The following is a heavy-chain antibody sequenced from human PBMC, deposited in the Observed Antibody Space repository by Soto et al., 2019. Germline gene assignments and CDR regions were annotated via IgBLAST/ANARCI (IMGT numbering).Heavy chain of an antibody. D-gene: IGHD6-13*01. CDR2: INAGNGNT. V-gene: IGHV1-3*01. CDR3: ARGDSRRAYALDY. Sequence: QVQLVQSGAEVKKPGASVKVSCKASGYTFTSYAMHWVRQAPGQRLEWMGWINAGNGNTKYSQKFQGRVTITRDTSGSTAHMGPRSLRTEDTAVYYCARGDSRRAYALDYWGQGTLVTVSS. J-gene: IGHJ4*02. CDR1: GYTFTSYA.